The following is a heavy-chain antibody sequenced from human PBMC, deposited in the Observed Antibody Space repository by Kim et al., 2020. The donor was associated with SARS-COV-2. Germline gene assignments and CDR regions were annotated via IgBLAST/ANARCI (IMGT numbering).Heavy chain of an antibody. V-gene: IGHV7-4-1*02. CDR2: INTNTGNP. CDR1: GYTFTNYA. Sequence: ASVKVSCKASGYTFTNYAMNWVRQAPGQGLEWMGWINTNTGNPTYAQGFTGRFVFSLDTSVSTAYLQISSLKAEDTAVYYCVTSAEGYSTSSGNYFDYWGQGTLVTVSS. J-gene: IGHJ4*02. CDR3: VTSAEGYSTSSGNYFDY. D-gene: IGHD6-6*01.